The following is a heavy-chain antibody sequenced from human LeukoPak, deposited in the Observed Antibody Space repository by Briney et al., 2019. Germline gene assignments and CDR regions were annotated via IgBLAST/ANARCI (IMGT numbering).Heavy chain of an antibody. V-gene: IGHV3-73*01. Sequence: GGSLKLSCAASGFTFSGSAIHWVRQASGKGLEWVGRIRSKANTYVTEYTASVKGRFTISRDDSKNTTYLQMNGLQTEDTAVYYCTTRINYYDSSGLLADDYWGQGTLVTVSS. CDR3: TTRINYYDSSGLLADDY. CDR2: IRSKANTYVT. J-gene: IGHJ4*02. CDR1: GFTFSGSA. D-gene: IGHD3-22*01.